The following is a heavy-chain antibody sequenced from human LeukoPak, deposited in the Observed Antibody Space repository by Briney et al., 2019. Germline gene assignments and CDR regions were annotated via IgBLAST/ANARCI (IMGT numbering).Heavy chain of an antibody. CDR1: GYTFTSYG. D-gene: IGHD3-22*01. J-gene: IGHJ6*03. Sequence: ASVTVSCKASGYTFTSYGISWVRQAPGQGLEWMGWISAYNGNTNYAQKLQGRVTMTTDTSTSTTYMELRSLRSNDTAVYYCARGSTAHPGDSSGYWWDYYYYMDVWGKGTTVTVSS. CDR3: ARGSTAHPGDSSGYWWDYYYYMDV. V-gene: IGHV1-18*01. CDR2: ISAYNGNT.